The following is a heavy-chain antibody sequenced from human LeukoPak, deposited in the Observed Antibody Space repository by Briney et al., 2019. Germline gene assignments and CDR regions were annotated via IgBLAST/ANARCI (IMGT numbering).Heavy chain of an antibody. CDR2: INHSGSS. Sequence: SETLCLTCAVYGGSFSGYCWSWIRQPPGKGLEWIGEINHSGSSNYNPALKSRVTISVDTTKNQFSLKLSSVTAAGTAVYYCAGGRLELVLRYFYWLSQGWFDPWGQGTLVTVSS. V-gene: IGHV4-34*01. CDR3: AGGRLELVLRYFYWLSQGWFDP. J-gene: IGHJ5*02. CDR1: GGSFSGYC. D-gene: IGHD3-9*01.